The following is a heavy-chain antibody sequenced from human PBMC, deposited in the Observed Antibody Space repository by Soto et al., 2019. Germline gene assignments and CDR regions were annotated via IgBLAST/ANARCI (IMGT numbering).Heavy chain of an antibody. D-gene: IGHD1-26*01. CDR3: AKDRSTYYLVPPFDP. Sequence: GGSLRLSCAASGFTFSNYAMSWVRQAPGKGLEWVSAISGSGGSTYYADSVKGRFTISRDNSKNTLYLQMNGLRAEDTAVYYCAKDRSTYYLVPPFDPWGQGTLVTVSS. V-gene: IGHV3-23*01. CDR2: ISGSGGST. CDR1: GFTFSNYA. J-gene: IGHJ5*02.